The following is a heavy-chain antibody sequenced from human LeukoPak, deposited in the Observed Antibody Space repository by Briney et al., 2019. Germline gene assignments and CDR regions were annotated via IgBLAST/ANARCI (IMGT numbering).Heavy chain of an antibody. CDR3: ATDRGYSTFDI. CDR2: TSTKEDGSEK. Sequence: GGSLRLSCAASGFSVSTYWMNWVRQAPGKGLEWVASTSTKEDGSEKYYIDSVRGRFTTSRDNARNSLYLQMNSLRAEDTAVYYCATDRGYSTFDIWGQGTMVAVSS. D-gene: IGHD5-18*01. J-gene: IGHJ3*02. V-gene: IGHV3-7*05. CDR1: GFSVSTYW.